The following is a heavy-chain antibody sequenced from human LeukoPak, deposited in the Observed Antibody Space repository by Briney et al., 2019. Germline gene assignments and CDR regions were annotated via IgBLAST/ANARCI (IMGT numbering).Heavy chain of an antibody. CDR3: ARATYSSGWGTSDY. Sequence: PSETLSLTCTVSGGSISSYYWSWIRQPPGKGLEWVGHIYYSGSTNYNPSLQSRVTISVDKTKNQYSLKLSSVTAADTAVYYCARATYSSGWGTSDYWGQGTLVTVCS. J-gene: IGHJ4*02. CDR1: GGSISSYY. CDR2: IYYSGST. V-gene: IGHV4-59*01. D-gene: IGHD6-19*01.